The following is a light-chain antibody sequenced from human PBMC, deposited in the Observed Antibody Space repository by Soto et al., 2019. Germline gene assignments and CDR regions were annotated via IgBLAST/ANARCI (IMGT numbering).Light chain of an antibody. J-gene: IGKJ1*01. V-gene: IGKV3-15*01. CDR2: DAS. CDR1: QRVSRN. Sequence: EIVMTQSPATLSVSPGERATLSCRASQRVSRNLAWYQQKPGQAPRLLIYDASTRATGIPDRFSGSGSETEFTLTISRLEPEDFAVYYCQQYGSSPPWTFGQGTKVDIK. CDR3: QQYGSSPPWT.